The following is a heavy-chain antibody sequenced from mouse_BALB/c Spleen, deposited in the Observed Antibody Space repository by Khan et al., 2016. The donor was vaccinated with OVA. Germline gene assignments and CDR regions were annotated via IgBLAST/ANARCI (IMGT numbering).Heavy chain of an antibody. CDR1: GYTFTNYV. CDR3: ARFHGGY. V-gene: IGHV9-3-1*01. Sequence: QIQLVQSGPELKKPGETVKISCKASGYTFTNYVMNWVKQSPGKGLKWMGWINTYTGEPTYDDDFKGRFAFSLETSASTAFLQINSLKNEDTATYFVARFHGGYWGQGTTLTVSS. CDR2: INTYTGEP. J-gene: IGHJ2*01.